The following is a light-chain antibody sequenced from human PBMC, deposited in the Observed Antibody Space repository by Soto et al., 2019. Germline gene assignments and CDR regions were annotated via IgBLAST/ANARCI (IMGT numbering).Light chain of an antibody. V-gene: IGKV1-39*01. CDR1: QSISSY. J-gene: IGKJ4*01. CDR3: QQANLFPLT. CDR2: AAS. Sequence: DIQMTQSPSSLSASVGDRVTITCRASQSISSYLNWYQQKPGKAPKLLIFAASSLQSGVPSRFSGSGSETDFTLTITSLQPEDSATYYCQQANLFPLTFGGGTKVDI.